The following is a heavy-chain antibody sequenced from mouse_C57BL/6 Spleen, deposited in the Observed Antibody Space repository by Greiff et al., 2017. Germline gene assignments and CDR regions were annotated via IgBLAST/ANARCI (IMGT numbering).Heavy chain of an antibody. Sequence: QVQLQQSGPGLVQPSQSLSITCTASGFSLTSYGVQWVRQSPGKGLEWLGVIWSGGSTDYYAGFISRLSISRDNAKSQVFFKMNSLQADDTAIYYCARNAGNYFDYWGQGTTLTVSS. CDR1: GFSLTSYG. J-gene: IGHJ2*01. CDR2: IWSGGST. CDR3: ARNAGNYFDY. V-gene: IGHV2-2*01.